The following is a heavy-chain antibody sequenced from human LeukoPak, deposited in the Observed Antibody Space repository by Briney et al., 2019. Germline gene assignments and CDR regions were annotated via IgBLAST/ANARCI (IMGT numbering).Heavy chain of an antibody. CDR2: INAGNGNT. J-gene: IGHJ6*02. Sequence: ASVKVSCKASGYTFTSYAMHWVRQAPGQRLEWMGWINAGNGNTKYSQKFQGRVTMTEDTSTDTAYMELSSLRSEDTAVYYCATGQWLETNYYYYGMDVWGQGTTVTVSS. CDR3: ATGQWLETNYYYYGMDV. V-gene: IGHV1-3*01. CDR1: GYTFTSYA. D-gene: IGHD6-19*01.